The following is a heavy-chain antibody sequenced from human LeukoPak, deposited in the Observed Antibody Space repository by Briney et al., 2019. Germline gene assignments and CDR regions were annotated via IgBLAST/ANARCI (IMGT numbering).Heavy chain of an antibody. CDR3: ARGNQLVNGMDV. CDR1: GFTFSSYA. Sequence: GGSLRLSCAASGFTFSSYAMHWVRQAPGKGLEWVAVISYDGSNKYYADSVKGRFTISRDNSKNALYLQMNSLRAEDTAVYYCARGNQLVNGMDVWGQGTTVTVSS. V-gene: IGHV3-30-3*01. J-gene: IGHJ6*02. D-gene: IGHD6-6*01. CDR2: ISYDGSNK.